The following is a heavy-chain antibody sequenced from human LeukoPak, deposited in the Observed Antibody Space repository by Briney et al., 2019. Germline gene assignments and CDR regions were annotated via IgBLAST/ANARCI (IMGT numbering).Heavy chain of an antibody. J-gene: IGHJ6*02. CDR1: GFTFSSYG. CDR3: AKDDYGSGYYYYGMDV. Sequence: GRSLRLSCAASGFTFSSYGMHWVRQAPGKGLEWVAVISYDGSNKYYADSVKGRFTISRDNSKNTLYLQMNSLRAEDTAVYYCAKDDYGSGYYYYGMDVWGQGTTVTVPS. V-gene: IGHV3-30*18. CDR2: ISYDGSNK. D-gene: IGHD3-10*01.